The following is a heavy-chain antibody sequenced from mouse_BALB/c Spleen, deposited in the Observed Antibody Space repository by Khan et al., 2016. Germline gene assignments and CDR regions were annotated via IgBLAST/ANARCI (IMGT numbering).Heavy chain of an antibody. CDR1: GYSITSDYA. V-gene: IGHV3-2*02. CDR3: TRSPAGTRYFDV. D-gene: IGHD2-14*01. CDR2: IRYSGST. Sequence: EVQLQESGPGLVKPSQSLSLTCTVTGYSITSDYAWNWIRQFPGHKLEWMGYIRYSGSTTYNPSLKSRISITRDTSKNQFFLQLYSVTTEDTATYYCTRSPAGTRYFDVWAAGTTVTVSS. J-gene: IGHJ1*01.